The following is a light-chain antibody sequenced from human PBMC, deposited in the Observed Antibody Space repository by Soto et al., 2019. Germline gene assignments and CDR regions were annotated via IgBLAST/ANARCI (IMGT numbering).Light chain of an antibody. V-gene: IGKV4-1*01. CDR2: WAS. J-gene: IGKJ3*01. Sequence: DIVLTQAPDSLAVSLGERATINCKSSQSVLYSSNNKNYLAWYQQKPGQPPKLLIYWASTRESGVPDRFSGSGSGPDFPLTIRSLQAEDVAVYYCQYGFTFGPGTKVDIK. CDR1: QSVLYSSNNKNY. CDR3: QYGFT.